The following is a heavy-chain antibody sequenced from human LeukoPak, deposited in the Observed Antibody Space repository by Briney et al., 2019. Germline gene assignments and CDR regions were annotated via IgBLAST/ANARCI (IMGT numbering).Heavy chain of an antibody. CDR2: IIPIFGTA. J-gene: IGHJ4*02. Sequence: SVKVSCEASGGTFSSYAISWVRQAPGQGLEWMGGIIPIFGTANYAQKFQGRVTITADESTSTAYMELSSLRSEDTAVYYCARGGSNWGSRRYFDYWGQGTLVTVSS. D-gene: IGHD7-27*01. V-gene: IGHV1-69*13. CDR3: ARGGSNWGSRRYFDY. CDR1: GGTFSSYA.